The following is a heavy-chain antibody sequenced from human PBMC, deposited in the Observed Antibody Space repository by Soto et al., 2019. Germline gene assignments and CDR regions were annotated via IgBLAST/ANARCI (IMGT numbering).Heavy chain of an antibody. V-gene: IGHV3-23*01. CDR2: ISGSGIST. CDR1: GFTFSSYA. Sequence: LRLSCAASGFTFSSYAMSWVRQAPGKGLEWVSAISGSGISTYYADSVKGRLTISRDNSKNTLYLQMNSLRAEDTAVYYCAKDQEGRNRMFNWFDSWGQGTLVTVSS. CDR3: AKDQEGRNRMFNWFDS. J-gene: IGHJ5*01. D-gene: IGHD3-10*02.